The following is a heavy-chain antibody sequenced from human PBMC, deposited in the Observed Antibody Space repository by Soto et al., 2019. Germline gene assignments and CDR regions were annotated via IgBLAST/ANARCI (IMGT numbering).Heavy chain of an antibody. CDR3: RWLINGESDVSDL. D-gene: IGHD5-12*01. CDR2: IIPVLGVA. CDR1: GVTFSSYT. V-gene: IGHV1-69*02. Sequence: QVQLVQSEAEVRKPGSSVKVSCKASGVTFSSYTISWVRQAPGQGLEWMGRIIPVLGVAKYAPKFQGRRTIIADEPTSTVYMDLSSLRYEDTAMYYARWLINGESDVSDLWGQGTFITVSS. J-gene: IGHJ3*01.